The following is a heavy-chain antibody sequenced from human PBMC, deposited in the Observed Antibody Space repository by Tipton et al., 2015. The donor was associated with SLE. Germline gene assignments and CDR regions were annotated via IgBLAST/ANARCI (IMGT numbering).Heavy chain of an antibody. J-gene: IGHJ4*02. V-gene: IGHV5-51*03. Sequence: QSGAEVKKPGESLKISCKASEYSFTRYWIGWERQMPGKGLDWMGIIYPGDSDTRYSPSFQGQVTISADKSISTAYLQWSSLKASDTAVYYCARLPYGSGNYYHEGYWGQGTLVTVSS. CDR1: EYSFTRYW. D-gene: IGHD3-10*01. CDR3: ARLPYGSGNYYHEGY. CDR2: IYPGDSDT.